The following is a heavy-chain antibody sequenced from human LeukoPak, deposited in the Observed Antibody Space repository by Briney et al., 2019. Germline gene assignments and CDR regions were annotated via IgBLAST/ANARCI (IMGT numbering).Heavy chain of an antibody. CDR1: GFTFSSYA. V-gene: IGHV3-23*01. CDR2: ISGSGGST. J-gene: IGHJ4*02. Sequence: PGGSLRLSCAASGFTFSSYAMSWVRQAPGKGLEWVSAISGSGGSTYYADSVKGRFTISRDNSKNTLYLQMNSLRAEDTAVYYCAKSGNYYGSGSHLDYWGQGTLVTVSS. D-gene: IGHD3-10*01. CDR3: AKSGNYYGSGSHLDY.